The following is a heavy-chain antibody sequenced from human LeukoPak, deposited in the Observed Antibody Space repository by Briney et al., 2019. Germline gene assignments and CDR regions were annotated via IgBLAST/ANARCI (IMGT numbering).Heavy chain of an antibody. V-gene: IGHV1-18*01. Sequence: PAASVKVSCKASGYTFTSYGISWVRQAPGQGLEWMGWISAYNGNTNYAQKLQGRVTMTTDTSTSTAYMELRSLRSDDTAVYYCARDLPRRGIFGVVISSSYYFDYWGQGTLVTVSS. D-gene: IGHD3-3*01. CDR2: ISAYNGNT. CDR1: GYTFTSYG. J-gene: IGHJ4*02. CDR3: ARDLPRRGIFGVVISSSYYFDY.